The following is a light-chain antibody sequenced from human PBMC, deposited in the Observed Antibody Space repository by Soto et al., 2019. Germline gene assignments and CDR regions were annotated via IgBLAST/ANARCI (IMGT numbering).Light chain of an antibody. CDR1: QDIRNY. CDR3: QSYHSAPLT. V-gene: IGKV1-27*01. J-gene: IGKJ3*01. CDR2: AAS. Sequence: DIQMTQSPSSLSASVGDRVTMTCRASQDIRNYVAWYQQKPGEVPKLLIYAASTLQSGGPARFSGGGFGTDSPLTISRLRPEDVATYYCQSYHSAPLTFGPGTKVDLK.